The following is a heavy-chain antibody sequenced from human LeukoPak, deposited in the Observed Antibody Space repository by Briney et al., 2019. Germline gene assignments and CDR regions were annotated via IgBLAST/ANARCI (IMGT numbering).Heavy chain of an antibody. Sequence: PSETLSLTCTVSGGSINNYYWTWVRQPPGKGLEWIGYVSYMRTTNYNPSLKSRVTISIDTSGKQFSLKLSSVTAADTAVYYCARHVSNWNYPTYMDVWGKGTTVTVSS. CDR2: VSYMRTT. CDR1: GGSINNYY. CDR3: ARHVSNWNYPTYMDV. J-gene: IGHJ6*03. D-gene: IGHD1-7*01. V-gene: IGHV4-59*08.